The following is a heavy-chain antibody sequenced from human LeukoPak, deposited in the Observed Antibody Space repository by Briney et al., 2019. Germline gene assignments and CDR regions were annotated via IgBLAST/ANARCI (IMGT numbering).Heavy chain of an antibody. CDR1: GGSISSYY. D-gene: IGHD3-22*01. CDR2: IYYSGST. Sequence: SETLSLTCTVSGGSISSYYWSWIRQPPGKGLEWIGYIYYSGSTYYNPSLKSRVTISVDTSKNQFSLKLSSVTAADTAVYYCARQYYYDSSGYYLDYWGQGTLVTVSS. CDR3: ARQYYYDSSGYYLDY. J-gene: IGHJ4*02. V-gene: IGHV4-59*06.